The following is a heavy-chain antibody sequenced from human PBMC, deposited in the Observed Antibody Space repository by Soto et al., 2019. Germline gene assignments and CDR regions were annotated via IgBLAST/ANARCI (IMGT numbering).Heavy chain of an antibody. D-gene: IGHD3-9*01. J-gene: IGHJ4*02. V-gene: IGHV3-23*01. CDR2: ISGSGGST. CDR1: GFTFSSYG. CDR3: AKGANVLRYFDWLPKGPFDY. Sequence: GGSLRLSCAASGFTFSSYGMSWVRQAPGKGLEWVSAISGSGGSTYYADSVKGRFTISRDNSKNTLYLQMNSLRAEDTAVYYCAKGANVLRYFDWLPKGPFDYWGQGTLVTVSS.